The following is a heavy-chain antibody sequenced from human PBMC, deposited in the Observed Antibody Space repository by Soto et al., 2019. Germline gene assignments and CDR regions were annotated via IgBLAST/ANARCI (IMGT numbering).Heavy chain of an antibody. CDR2: ILHDGSAE. J-gene: IGHJ6*02. CDR3: ARSRDGYSFYFYYGMDG. V-gene: IGHV3-30*03. Sequence: GGSLRLSCAASGFTFTSYDMHWVRQAPGKGLEWMALILHDGSAEYYADSVKGRFTISGDNSKNTLYLQMNSLRAEDTAVYYCARSRDGYSFYFYYGMDGWGQGTTVTVSS. CDR1: GFTFTSYD. D-gene: IGHD4-4*01.